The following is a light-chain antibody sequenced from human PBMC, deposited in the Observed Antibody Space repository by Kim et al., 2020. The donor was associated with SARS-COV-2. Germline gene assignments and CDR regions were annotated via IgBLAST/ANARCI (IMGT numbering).Light chain of an antibody. V-gene: IGLV3-19*01. CDR1: NIRNYY. Sequence: SSELTQDPAVSVALGQTVRITCQGDNIRNYYASWYQQKPGQAPVLVIYIKNSRPSGIPDRFSGSSSGNTASLTITGAQAEDEADYYCSSRDSSGNHVVFGGRTKVTVL. CDR2: IKN. CDR3: SSRDSSGNHVV. J-gene: IGLJ2*01.